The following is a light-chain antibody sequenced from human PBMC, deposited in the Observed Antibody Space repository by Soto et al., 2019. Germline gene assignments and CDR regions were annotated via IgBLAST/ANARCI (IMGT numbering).Light chain of an antibody. J-gene: IGLJ1*01. Sequence: QSALTQPASVSGSPGQSISISCTGTSSDDGGYNYVSWYQQHPGKAPKLMIYDVSNRPSGVSNRFSGSKSGNTASLTISGLHAEDEADYYCSSYTSSSTPCVFGTGTKVTVL. CDR3: SSYTSSSTPCV. CDR1: SSDDGGYNY. CDR2: DVS. V-gene: IGLV2-14*01.